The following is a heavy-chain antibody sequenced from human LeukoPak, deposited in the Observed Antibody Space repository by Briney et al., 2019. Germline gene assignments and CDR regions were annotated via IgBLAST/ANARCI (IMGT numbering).Heavy chain of an antibody. Sequence: GGSLRLSCAASGFTFSSYGMHWVRQAPGKGLEWVAFIRYDGSNKYYADSVKGRFTISRDNSKNTLYLQMNSLRAEDTAVYYCAKSRSYYYERLHMDVWGKGTTVTISS. CDR2: IRYDGSNK. CDR3: AKSRSYYYERLHMDV. CDR1: GFTFSSYG. J-gene: IGHJ6*03. V-gene: IGHV3-30*02. D-gene: IGHD3-22*01.